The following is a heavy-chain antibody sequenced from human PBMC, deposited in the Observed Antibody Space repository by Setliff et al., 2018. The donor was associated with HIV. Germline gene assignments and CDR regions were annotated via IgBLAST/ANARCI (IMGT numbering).Heavy chain of an antibody. V-gene: IGHV4-4*02. CDR2: VSHSGST. CDR3: VATTHNFWSAYTS. CDR1: GVSITNGNW. J-gene: IGHJ4*02. D-gene: IGHD3-3*01. Sequence: SETLSLTCAVSGVSITNGNWWTWVRQAPGKGLELEWIGEVSHSGSTNYNPSLKSRLTISAGPSKSQFSLRVASVTSADTAVYYCVATTHNFWSAYTSWGQGTPVTVSS.